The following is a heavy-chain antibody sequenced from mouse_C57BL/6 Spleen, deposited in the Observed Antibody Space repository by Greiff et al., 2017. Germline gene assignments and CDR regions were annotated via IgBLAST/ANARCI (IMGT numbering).Heavy chain of an antibody. V-gene: IGHV1-69*01. CDR1: GYTFTSYW. Sequence: QVHVKQPGAELVMPGASVKLSCKASGYTFTSYWMHWVKQRPGQGLEWIGEIDPSDSYTNYNQKFKGKSTLTVDKSSSTAYMQLSSLTSEDSAVYYCARRGYYSNLYAMDYWGQGTSVTVSS. CDR2: IDPSDSYT. CDR3: ARRGYYSNLYAMDY. D-gene: IGHD2-5*01. J-gene: IGHJ4*01.